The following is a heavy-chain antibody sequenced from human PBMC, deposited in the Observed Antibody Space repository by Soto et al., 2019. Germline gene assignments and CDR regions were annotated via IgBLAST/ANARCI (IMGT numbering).Heavy chain of an antibody. CDR2: ISWNSGTI. CDR3: AKSTGGTANGMGV. Sequence: EVQVVESGGGLVQPGRSLSLSCAASGFSFDDYAMHWVRQAPGKGLEWVSGISWNSGTIGYADSVKGRFTISRDNAKNSLYLQMNSLRAEDTALYYCAKSTGGTANGMGVWGQGTTVIVSS. J-gene: IGHJ6*02. CDR1: GFSFDDYA. D-gene: IGHD2-8*02. V-gene: IGHV3-9*01.